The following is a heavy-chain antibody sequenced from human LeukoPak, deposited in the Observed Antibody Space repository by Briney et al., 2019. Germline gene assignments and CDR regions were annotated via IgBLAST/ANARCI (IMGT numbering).Heavy chain of an antibody. V-gene: IGHV4-59*01. Sequence: SETLSLTCTVSGGSISSYYWSWIRQPSGKGLEWIAYLFYSGSTDYNPSLESRVTISVDTSKNQFSLKLRSVTAADTAVYYCATVAVIRGVTYFDYWGQGTLVTVSS. CDR2: LFYSGST. CDR1: GGSISSYY. D-gene: IGHD3-10*01. J-gene: IGHJ4*02. CDR3: ATVAVIRGVTYFDY.